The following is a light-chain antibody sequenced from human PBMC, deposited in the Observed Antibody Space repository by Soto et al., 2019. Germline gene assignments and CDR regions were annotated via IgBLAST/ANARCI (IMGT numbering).Light chain of an antibody. CDR2: TAS. CDR3: QQRSNWPGT. CDR1: QRISAW. J-gene: IGKJ2*01. V-gene: IGKV1-12*01. Sequence: DIQMTQSPSFVSASIGDRVTITCRASQRISAWLAWYQQKPGKAPKLLIYTASTLQSGVPSRFSGRGFGTDFTLTISSLEPEDFAVYYCQQRSNWPGTFGRGTKLDIK.